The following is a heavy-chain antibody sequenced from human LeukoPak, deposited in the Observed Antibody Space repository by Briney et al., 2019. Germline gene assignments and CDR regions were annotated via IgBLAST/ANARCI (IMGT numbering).Heavy chain of an antibody. V-gene: IGHV3-30*03. CDR2: ISYDGSNK. D-gene: IGHD3-3*01. CDR3: ARVSILHGMDV. J-gene: IGHJ6*02. CDR1: GFTFSSYG. Sequence: GRALRLSCAASGFTFSSYGMHWVREAPGKGLEWVAVISYDGSNKYYADSVKGRFTISRDNSKNTLYLQMNSLRAEDTAVYYCARVSILHGMDVWGQGTTVTVSS.